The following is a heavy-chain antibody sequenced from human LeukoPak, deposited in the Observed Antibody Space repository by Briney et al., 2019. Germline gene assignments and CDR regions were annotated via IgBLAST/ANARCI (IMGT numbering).Heavy chain of an antibody. CDR2: IYYSGSST. CDR3: ARTSRHFYGSGTNLTPWPAGMDV. Sequence: SETLSLTCTVSGGSMSGFFWTWIRQPPGRELEWIGSIYYSGSSTKYNPSLKSRVTISVDTSKSQFSLNLDSATAADTGVYYCARTSRHFYGSGTNLTPWPAGMDVWGQGTTVTVSS. J-gene: IGHJ6*02. D-gene: IGHD3-10*01. V-gene: IGHV4-59*01. CDR1: GGSMSGFF.